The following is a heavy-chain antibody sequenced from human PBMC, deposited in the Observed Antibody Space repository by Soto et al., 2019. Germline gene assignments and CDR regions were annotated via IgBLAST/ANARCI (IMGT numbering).Heavy chain of an antibody. J-gene: IGHJ4*02. Sequence: PSETLSLTCAVYGGSFSGYYWSWIRQPPGKGLEWIGEINHSGSTNYNPSLKSRVTISVDTSKNQFSLRLTSVTAADTAVYYCARLGGYYQAFESWGQGTLVTVSS. CDR2: INHSGST. V-gene: IGHV4-34*01. CDR3: ARLGGYYQAFES. D-gene: IGHD3-22*01. CDR1: GGSFSGYY.